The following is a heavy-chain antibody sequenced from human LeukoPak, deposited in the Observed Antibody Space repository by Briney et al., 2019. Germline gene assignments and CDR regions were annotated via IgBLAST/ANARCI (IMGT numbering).Heavy chain of an antibody. V-gene: IGHV3-66*01. CDR2: IYSGGST. CDR1: GFTVSSNY. CDR3: AFYYYDSSGYYPYYFDY. Sequence: GGSLRLSCAASGFTVSSNYMSWVRQAPGKGLEWVSVIYSGGSTYYADSVKGRFTISRDNSKNTLYLQMNSLRAEDTAVYYCAFYYYDSSGYYPYYFDYWGQGTLVTVSS. D-gene: IGHD3-22*01. J-gene: IGHJ4*02.